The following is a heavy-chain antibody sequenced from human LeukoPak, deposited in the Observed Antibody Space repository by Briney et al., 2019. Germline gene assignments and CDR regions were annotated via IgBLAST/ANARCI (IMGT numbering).Heavy chain of an antibody. V-gene: IGHV3-23*01. CDR2: ISGSGGST. CDR3: AKDPELLWLGDIGYFDY. J-gene: IGHJ4*02. Sequence: GGSLRLSCAASGFTFSSYSMNWVRQAPGKGLEWVSVISGSGGSTYYADSVKGRFTISRDNSKNTLYLQMNSLRAEDTAVYYCAKDPELLWLGDIGYFDYWGQGTLVTVSS. D-gene: IGHD3-10*01. CDR1: GFTFSSYS.